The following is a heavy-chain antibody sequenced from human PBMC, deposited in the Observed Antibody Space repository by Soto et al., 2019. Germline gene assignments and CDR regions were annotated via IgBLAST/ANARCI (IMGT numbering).Heavy chain of an antibody. J-gene: IGHJ3*02. CDR1: GGSISSGGYS. CDR2: IYNIGST. V-gene: IGHV4-30-2*01. Sequence: QLQLQESGSGLVKPSQTLSLTCAVSGGSISSGGYSCGWIRQPPGKGLEWIGYIYNIGSTYYNPSLKSRVTISVDRSKNQFSLKLSSVTAADTAVYYCARGRLLWQLDIWGQGTMVTVSS. D-gene: IGHD3-10*01. CDR3: ARGRLLWQLDI.